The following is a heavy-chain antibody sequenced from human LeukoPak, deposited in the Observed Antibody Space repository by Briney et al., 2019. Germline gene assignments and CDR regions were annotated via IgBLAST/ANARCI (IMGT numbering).Heavy chain of an antibody. J-gene: IGHJ3*02. V-gene: IGHV4-34*01. CDR1: GGSFSGYY. CDR2: INHSGST. CDR3: ARGWGCSSTSCYMYAFDI. Sequence: SETLSLTCAVYGGSFSGYYWSWIRQPPGKGLEWIGEINHSGSTNYNPSLKSRVTISVDTSKNQFSLKLSSVTAADTAVYYCARGWGCSSTSCYMYAFDIWGQGTMVTVSS. D-gene: IGHD2-2*02.